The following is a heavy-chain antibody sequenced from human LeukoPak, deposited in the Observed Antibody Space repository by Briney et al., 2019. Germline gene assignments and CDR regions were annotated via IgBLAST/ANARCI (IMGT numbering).Heavy chain of an antibody. V-gene: IGHV4-31*03. CDR1: GGSISRGGYY. Sequence: SETLSLTCTVSGGSISRGGYYWSWIRQHPGKGLEWIGYIYYSGSPYYNPSLRGRVTISLDTSKNQFSLKLSSVNAADTAVYYCVKASGGGYPFDYWSPGTLVTVSS. J-gene: IGHJ4*02. CDR3: VKASGGGYPFDY. D-gene: IGHD1-26*01. CDR2: IYYSGSP.